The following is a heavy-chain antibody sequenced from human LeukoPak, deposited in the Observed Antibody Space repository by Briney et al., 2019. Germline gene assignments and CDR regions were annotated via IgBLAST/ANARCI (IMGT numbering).Heavy chain of an antibody. V-gene: IGHV4-34*01. CDR3: ARHIGGGIEDMDV. D-gene: IGHD3-16*02. CDR2: INHSGST. Sequence: KPSETLSLTCAVYGGSFSGYYWCWIRQPPGKGLEWIGEINHSGSTNYNPSLKSRVTISVDTSRNQFFLKMSSVTAADTAVYYCARHIGGGIEDMDVWGTGTKVTVSS. CDR1: GGSFSGYY. J-gene: IGHJ6*03.